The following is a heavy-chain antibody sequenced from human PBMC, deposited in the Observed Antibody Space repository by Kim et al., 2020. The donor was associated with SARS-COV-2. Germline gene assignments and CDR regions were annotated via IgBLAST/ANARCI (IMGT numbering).Heavy chain of an antibody. Sequence: GGSLRLSCAASGFTVSSNYMSWVRQAPGKGLEWVSVIYSGGSTYYADSVKGRFTISRDNSKNTLYLQMNSLRAEDTAVYYCARDPDAYWYFDLWGRGTLVTASS. CDR2: IYSGGST. CDR1: GFTVSSNY. J-gene: IGHJ2*01. CDR3: ARDPDAYWYFDL. V-gene: IGHV3-53*01.